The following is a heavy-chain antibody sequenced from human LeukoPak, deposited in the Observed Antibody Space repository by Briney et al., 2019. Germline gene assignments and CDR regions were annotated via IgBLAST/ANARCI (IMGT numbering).Heavy chain of an antibody. CDR3: ARDSGSYPC. CDR1: GFTFSAYS. D-gene: IGHD1-26*01. V-gene: IGHV3-21*01. Sequence: KTGGSLRLSCAASGFTFSAYSMNRVRQAPGKGLEWVSSISSSSSYINYADSVKGRFTISRDNAKNSLYLQMNSLRAEDMAVYYCARDSGSYPCWGQGTLVTVSS. J-gene: IGHJ4*02. CDR2: ISSSSSYI.